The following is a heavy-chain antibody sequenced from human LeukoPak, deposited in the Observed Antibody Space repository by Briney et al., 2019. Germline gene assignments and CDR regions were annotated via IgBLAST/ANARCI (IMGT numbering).Heavy chain of an antibody. CDR2: INPNSGGT. J-gene: IGHJ5*02. Sequence: GASVKVSCKASGYTFTGYYMHWVRQAPGQGLEWMGRINPNSGGTNYAQKFQGRVTMTRDTSISTVYMELSRLRSDDTAVYYCARVGGYCSSTSCYAGFDPWGQGTLVTVSS. D-gene: IGHD2-2*01. CDR1: GYTFTGYY. V-gene: IGHV1-2*06. CDR3: ARVGGYCSSTSCYAGFDP.